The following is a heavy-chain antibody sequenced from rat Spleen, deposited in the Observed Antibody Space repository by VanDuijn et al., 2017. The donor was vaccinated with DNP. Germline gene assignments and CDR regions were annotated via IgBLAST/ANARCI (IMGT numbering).Heavy chain of an antibody. V-gene: IGHV5-31*01. Sequence: EVQLVESGGDLVQPGTSLKLSCVASGFTFNNYWMTWIRQVPGKGLEWVASIPDSGATTYYPDSVRGRFTISKDNAENTLYLQMNILMSQDTATYYCARAKDRDHPLDDWGQGVMVTVSS. CDR2: IPDSGATT. CDR3: ARAKDRDHPLDD. D-gene: IGHD3-8*01. CDR1: GFTFNNYW. J-gene: IGHJ2*01.